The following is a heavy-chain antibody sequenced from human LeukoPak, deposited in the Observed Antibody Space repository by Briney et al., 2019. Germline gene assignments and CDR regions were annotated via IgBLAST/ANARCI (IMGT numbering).Heavy chain of an antibody. CDR1: GYTFTSYG. CDR3: ARDRTVAAAGMLAGMDV. V-gene: IGHV1-18*04. CDR2: ISAYNGNT. J-gene: IGHJ6*04. D-gene: IGHD6-13*01. Sequence: ASVKVSCKASGYTFTSYGISWVRQAPGQGLEWMGWISAYNGNTDYAQKFQGRVTMTTDTSTSTAYMELRSLRSDDTAVYYCARDRTVAAAGMLAGMDVWGKGTTVTVSS.